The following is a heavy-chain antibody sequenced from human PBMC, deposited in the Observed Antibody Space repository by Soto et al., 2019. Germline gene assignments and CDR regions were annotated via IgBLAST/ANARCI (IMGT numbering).Heavy chain of an antibody. D-gene: IGHD3-3*01. CDR1: GFSFSNYG. CDR3: TKRRNVLRFLEWSSGMEV. CDR2: MSDDGSNK. Sequence: PGGSLTPSCAVSGFSFSNYGMHWVRQAPGKGMGWVAFMSDDGSNKYYADSMKDRFTMSRDNSKSTLYLQMNSLRVEDTAVYYCTKRRNVLRFLEWSSGMEVWGQGTTVTVSS. V-gene: IGHV3-30*18. J-gene: IGHJ6*02.